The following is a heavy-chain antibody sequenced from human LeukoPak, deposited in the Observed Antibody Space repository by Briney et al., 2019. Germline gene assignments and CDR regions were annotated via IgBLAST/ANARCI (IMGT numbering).Heavy chain of an antibody. CDR3: ARLRDDVDTAIVG. CDR1: GYSLSSGYY. J-gene: IGHJ4*02. D-gene: IGHD5-18*01. Sequence: SETLSLTCAVSGYSLSSGYYWGWIRQPPGKGLEWIGSIYHSGSTYYNPSLKSRVTISVDTSKNQFSLKLSSVTAADTAVYYCARLRDDVDTAIVGWGQGTLVTVSS. V-gene: IGHV4-38-2*01. CDR2: IYHSGST.